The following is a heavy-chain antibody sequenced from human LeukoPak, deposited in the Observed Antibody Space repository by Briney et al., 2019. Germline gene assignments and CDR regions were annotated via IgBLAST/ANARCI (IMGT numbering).Heavy chain of an antibody. CDR3: ARVGGITMIVVLITDAFDI. D-gene: IGHD3-22*01. Sequence: PSETLSLTCTVSGGSISSYYWSWIRQPPGKGLEWIGYTYYSGSTNYNPSLKSRVTISVDTSKNQFSLKLSSVTAADTAVYYCARVGGITMIVVLITDAFDIWGQGTMVTVSS. CDR1: GGSISSYY. J-gene: IGHJ3*02. CDR2: TYYSGST. V-gene: IGHV4-59*01.